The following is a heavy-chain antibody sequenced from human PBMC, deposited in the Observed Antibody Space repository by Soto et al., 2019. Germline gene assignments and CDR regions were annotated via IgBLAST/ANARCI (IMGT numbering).Heavy chain of an antibody. CDR2: VHHSGTT. D-gene: IGHD1-26*01. V-gene: IGHV4-4*02. Sequence: LSLTCAVSAGSVYTDYWWSWVRQAPGKGLEWIGEVHHSGTTNYIQSLASRLTMSVDKSGNQASLELTSVAAADSAVYYCARGVDYRWVYWGQGTLVTVS. CDR3: ARGVDYRWVY. J-gene: IGHJ4*02. CDR1: AGSVYTDYW.